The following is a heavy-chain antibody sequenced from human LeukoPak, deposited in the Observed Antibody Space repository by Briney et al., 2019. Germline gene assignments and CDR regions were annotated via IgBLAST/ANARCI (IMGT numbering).Heavy chain of an antibody. CDR3: ARRPVVRGSPPARSGWFDP. CDR2: INHSGST. CDR1: GGSFSGYY. D-gene: IGHD1-26*01. J-gene: IGHJ5*02. Sequence: SETLSLTCAVYGGSFSGYYWSWIRQPPGKGLEWIGEINHSGSTNYNPSLKSRVTISVDTSKNQFSLKLSSVTAADTAVYYCARRPVVRGSPPARSGWFDPWGQGTLVTVSS. V-gene: IGHV4-34*01.